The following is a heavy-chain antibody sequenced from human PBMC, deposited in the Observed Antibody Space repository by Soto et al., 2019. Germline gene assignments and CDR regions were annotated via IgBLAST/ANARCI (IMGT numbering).Heavy chain of an antibody. J-gene: IGHJ6*02. V-gene: IGHV3-21*01. CDR3: ARVLRGYGMDV. D-gene: IGHD3-10*01. Sequence: EVQLVESGGGLVKPGGSLRLSCAASGFTFSSYSMNWVRQAPGKGLEWVSSISSSSSYIYYADSVKGRFTISRDSAKNSLYLQMNSLRAEDTAVYYCARVLRGYGMDVWGQGTTVTVSS. CDR2: ISSSSSYI. CDR1: GFTFSSYS.